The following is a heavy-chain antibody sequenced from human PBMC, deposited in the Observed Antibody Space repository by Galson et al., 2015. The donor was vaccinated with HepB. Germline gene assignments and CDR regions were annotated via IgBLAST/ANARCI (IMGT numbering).Heavy chain of an antibody. CDR3: ASGGWYGRDYYYYMDV. CDR2: ISAYNGNT. CDR1: GYTFTSYG. D-gene: IGHD6-13*01. V-gene: IGHV1-18*01. Sequence: SVKVSCKASGYTFTSYGISWVRQAPGQGLEWMGWISAYNGNTNYAQKLQGRVTMTTDTSTSTAYMELRSLRSDDTAVYYCASGGWYGRDYYYYMDVWGKGTTVTVSS. J-gene: IGHJ6*03.